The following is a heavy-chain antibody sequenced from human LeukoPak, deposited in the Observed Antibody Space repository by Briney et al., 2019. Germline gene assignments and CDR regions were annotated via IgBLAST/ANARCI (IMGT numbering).Heavy chain of an antibody. V-gene: IGHV4-38-2*02. J-gene: IGHJ4*02. Sequence: PSETLSLTCTVSGYSISSGYYWGWIRQPPGKGLEWIGEINHSGSTNYNPSLKSRVTISVDTSKNQFSLKLSSVTAADTAVYYCARGGAYYYDTVDYWGQGTLVTVSS. CDR2: INHSGST. D-gene: IGHD3-22*01. CDR3: ARGGAYYYDTVDY. CDR1: GYSISSGYY.